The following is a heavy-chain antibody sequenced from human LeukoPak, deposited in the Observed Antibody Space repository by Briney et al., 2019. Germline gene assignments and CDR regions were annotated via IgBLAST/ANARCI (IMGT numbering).Heavy chain of an antibody. V-gene: IGHV3-53*01. CDR3: ARGYSSSWYGEYFQH. CDR2: IYSGGST. D-gene: IGHD6-13*01. CDR1: GFTVSSNY. J-gene: IGHJ1*01. Sequence: PGGSLRLSCAASGFTVSSNYMSWVRQAPGKELEWVSVIYSGGSTYYADSVKGRFTISRDNSKNTLYLQMNSLRAEDTAVYYCARGYSSSWYGEYFQHWGQGTLVTVSS.